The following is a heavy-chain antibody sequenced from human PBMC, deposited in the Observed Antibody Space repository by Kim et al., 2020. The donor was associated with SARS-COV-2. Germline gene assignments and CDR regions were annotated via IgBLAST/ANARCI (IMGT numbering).Heavy chain of an antibody. CDR2: INTNTGTP. Sequence: ASVKVSCKASGYTFTSYAMNWVRQAPGQGLEWMGWINTNTGTPSYAQGFTGRFVFSLDPSVSTAYLQISSLKAEDTAVYYCARGLWYRRYDYWGQGTLVTVSS. J-gene: IGHJ4*02. CDR1: GYTFTSYA. V-gene: IGHV7-4-1*02. D-gene: IGHD2-21*01. CDR3: ARGLWYRRYDY.